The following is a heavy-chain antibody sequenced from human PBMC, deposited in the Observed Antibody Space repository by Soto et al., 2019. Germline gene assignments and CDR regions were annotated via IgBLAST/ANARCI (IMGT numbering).Heavy chain of an antibody. D-gene: IGHD2-8*01. CDR2: IRSKANNDAT. CDR1: GFTFSDSA. J-gene: IGHJ4*02. Sequence: GGSLRLSXAASGFTFSDSAVHWVRQASGKGLEWVGRIRSKANNDATAYDESVKGRFTISRDDSKNTAYLQMNSLKIEDTAVYYCTSSEDCTKGVCDYWGQGTMVTVSS. CDR3: TSSEDCTKGVCDY. V-gene: IGHV3-73*01.